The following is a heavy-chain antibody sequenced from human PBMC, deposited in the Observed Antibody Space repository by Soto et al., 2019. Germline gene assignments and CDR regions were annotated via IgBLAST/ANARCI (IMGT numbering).Heavy chain of an antibody. CDR3: ARDTPRYSSSWFLDY. Sequence: SVKVSCKASGGTFSSYAISWVRQAPGQGLEWMGGIIPIFGTAIYGQKFQGRLTITADGSTSTAYMELSSLRSEDTAVYYCARDTPRYSSSWFLDYWGQGTLVTVSS. J-gene: IGHJ4*02. CDR1: GGTFSSYA. V-gene: IGHV1-69*13. CDR2: IIPIFGTA. D-gene: IGHD6-13*01.